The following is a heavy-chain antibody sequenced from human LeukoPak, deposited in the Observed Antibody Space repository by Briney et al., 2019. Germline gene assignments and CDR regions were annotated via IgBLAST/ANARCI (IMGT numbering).Heavy chain of an antibody. CDR3: ARGSPVVPAAIGVT. D-gene: IGHD2-2*02. J-gene: IGHJ5*02. V-gene: IGHV3-53*01. CDR1: GFTVSSNY. Sequence: GGSLRLSCAASGFTVSSNYMSWVRQAPGKGLEWVSVIYSGGSTYYADSVKGRFTISRDNAKNTLYLQMNSLRAEDTAVYYCARGSPVVPAAIGVTWGQGTLVTVSS. CDR2: IYSGGST.